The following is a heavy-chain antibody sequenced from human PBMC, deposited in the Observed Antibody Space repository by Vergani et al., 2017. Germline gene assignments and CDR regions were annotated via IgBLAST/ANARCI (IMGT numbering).Heavy chain of an antibody. CDR1: DYSISTGHY. Sequence: QVQLQESGPGLVKPSETLSLTCDVSDYSISTGHYWAWIRQPPGKGLEWIGYIHHSGSTFYNPSLKSRVTVSVATSKNQFSLKLRSVTAADTAVYYCARLGSVAGTQEFYFDYWGQGTLVTVSS. V-gene: IGHV4-38-2*01. D-gene: IGHD6-19*01. CDR3: ARLGSVAGTQEFYFDY. CDR2: IHHSGST. J-gene: IGHJ4*02.